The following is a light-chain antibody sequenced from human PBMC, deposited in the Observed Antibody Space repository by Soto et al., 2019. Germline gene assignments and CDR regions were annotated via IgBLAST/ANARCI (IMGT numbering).Light chain of an antibody. CDR3: QQYDHWPPYS. J-gene: IGKJ2*01. CDR2: AAS. CDR1: QSVSRF. V-gene: IGKV3-15*01. Sequence: TQSPVTLSVSPGDGATLSCRASQSVSRFLAWYQQTPGQRPRLLIYAASSRVLGVPARFTGSGSGADFTLTISDVQSEDAAIYYCQQYDHWPPYSFGQGTRLVI.